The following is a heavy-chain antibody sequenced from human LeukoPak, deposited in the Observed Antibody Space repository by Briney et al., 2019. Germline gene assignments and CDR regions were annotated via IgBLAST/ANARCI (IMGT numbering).Heavy chain of an antibody. CDR1: GGSISSSSYY. V-gene: IGHV4-39*01. Sequence: SETLSLTCTVSGGSISSSSYYWGWIRQPPGKGLEWIGSIYYSGSTYYNPSLKSRVTISVDTSKNQFSLKLSSVTAADTAVYYCARRQYYDYVWGSYRSRGWFDPWGKGTLVTVSS. CDR3: ARRQYYDYVWGSYRSRGWFDP. J-gene: IGHJ5*02. CDR2: IYYSGST. D-gene: IGHD3-16*02.